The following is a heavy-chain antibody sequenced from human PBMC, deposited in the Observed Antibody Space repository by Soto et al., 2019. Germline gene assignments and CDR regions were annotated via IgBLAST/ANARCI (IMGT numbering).Heavy chain of an antibody. Sequence: SETLSLTCTASGGSISSSSYYWGWIRQPPGKGLEWIGSIYYSGSTYYNPSLKSRVTISVDTSKNQFSLKLSSVTAADTAVYYCARHVGPWYYYDSSGCVFAYWGQGTLVTVSS. V-gene: IGHV4-39*01. J-gene: IGHJ4*02. CDR2: IYYSGST. CDR1: GGSISSSSYY. CDR3: ARHVGPWYYYDSSGCVFAY. D-gene: IGHD3-22*01.